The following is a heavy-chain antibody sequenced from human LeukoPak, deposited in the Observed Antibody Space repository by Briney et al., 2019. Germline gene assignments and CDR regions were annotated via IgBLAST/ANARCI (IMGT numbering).Heavy chain of an antibody. V-gene: IGHV5-51*01. J-gene: IGHJ3*02. Sequence: GESLKISCKGSGYSFTSYWIGWVRQMPGKGLEWMGIIYPGDSDTRYSPSFQGQVTISADKSISTAYLQWSSLKASDTAMYYCASTYYYDSSGYPAKAFDIWGQGTMVTVSS. CDR1: GYSFTSYW. D-gene: IGHD3-22*01. CDR2: IYPGDSDT. CDR3: ASTYYYDSSGYPAKAFDI.